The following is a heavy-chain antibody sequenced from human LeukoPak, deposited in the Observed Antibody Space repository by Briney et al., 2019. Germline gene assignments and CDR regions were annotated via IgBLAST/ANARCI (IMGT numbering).Heavy chain of an antibody. Sequence: SETLSLTCTVSGGSVSSYYWSWIRQAPGKGLEWIGYIYYGGSTKYNPSLKSRVTISVDTSKNQFSLKLSSVTAADTAVYYCARLLPKYYGSVSRLFDYWGQGTLVTVSS. D-gene: IGHD3-10*01. J-gene: IGHJ4*02. V-gene: IGHV4-59*02. CDR3: ARLLPKYYGSVSRLFDY. CDR1: GGSVSSYY. CDR2: IYYGGST.